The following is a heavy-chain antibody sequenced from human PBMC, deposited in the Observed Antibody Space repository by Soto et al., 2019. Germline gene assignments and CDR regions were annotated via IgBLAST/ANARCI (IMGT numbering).Heavy chain of an antibody. CDR2: INPNSGGT. CDR3: ARAGPVRITIFGVVTTRPEEVVPFDI. D-gene: IGHD3-3*01. V-gene: IGHV1-2*04. J-gene: IGHJ3*02. CDR1: GYTFTGYY. Sequence: ASVKVSCKASGYTFTGYYLHWVRQAPGQGLEWMGWINPNSGGTNYAQKFQGWVTMTRDTSISTAYMELSRLRSDDTAVYYCARAGPVRITIFGVVTTRPEEVVPFDIWGQGTMVTVSS.